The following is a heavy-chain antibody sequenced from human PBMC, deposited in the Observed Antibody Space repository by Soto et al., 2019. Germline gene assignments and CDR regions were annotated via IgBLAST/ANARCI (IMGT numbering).Heavy chain of an antibody. J-gene: IGHJ5*02. CDR3: ARGLGRPGTSWLQGDNWFDP. CDR1: GGSISSGDYY. Sequence: NPSETLSLTCTVSGGSISSGDYYWSWLRQPPGKGLKWIGYIYSSGSTNYNPSLRSRVTISVDTSKKQFSLKLSSVAAADTAVYYCARGLGRPGTSWLQGDNWFDPWGQGTPVTVSS. V-gene: IGHV4-61*08. D-gene: IGHD6-13*01. CDR2: IYSSGST.